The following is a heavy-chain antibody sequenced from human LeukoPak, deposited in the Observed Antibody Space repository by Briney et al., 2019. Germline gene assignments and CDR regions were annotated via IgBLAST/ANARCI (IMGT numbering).Heavy chain of an antibody. V-gene: IGHV3-7*01. D-gene: IGHD2-2*01. CDR3: ARAGLGYCSSTSCPNWFDP. CDR1: GFTFSSYA. CDR2: IKQDGSEK. Sequence: PGGSLRLSCAASGFTFSSYAMSWVRQAPGKGLEWVANIKQDGSEKYYVDSVKGRFTISRDNAKNSLYLQMNSLRAEDTAVYYCARAGLGYCSSTSCPNWFDPWGQGTLVTVSS. J-gene: IGHJ5*02.